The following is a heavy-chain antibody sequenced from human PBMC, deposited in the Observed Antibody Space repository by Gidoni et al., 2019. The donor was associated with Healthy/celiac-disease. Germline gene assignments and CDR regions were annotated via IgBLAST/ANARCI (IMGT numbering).Heavy chain of an antibody. Sequence: EVQLLESGGGLVQPGGSLRLSCAASGFTFSSFAMSWVRQAPGKGLAWVSAISGSGGSTYYADSVKGRFTISRDNSKNTLYLQMNSLRAEDTAVYYCAKGQVVVITLSDAFDIWGQGTMVTVSS. CDR3: AKGQVVVITLSDAFDI. CDR2: ISGSGGST. CDR1: GFTFSSFA. V-gene: IGHV3-23*01. J-gene: IGHJ3*02. D-gene: IGHD3-22*01.